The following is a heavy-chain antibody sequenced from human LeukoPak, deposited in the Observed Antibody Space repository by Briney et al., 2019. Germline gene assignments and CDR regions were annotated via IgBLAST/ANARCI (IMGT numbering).Heavy chain of an antibody. V-gene: IGHV3-23*01. CDR3: TRELVSSGTGYFDL. CDR2: ITGSSTWT. J-gene: IGHJ2*01. CDR1: GFTFGTFG. Sequence: GGSLRLSCEASGFTFGTFGMAWVRQSPGKGLQWVSGITGSSTWTYYAASVKGRFTVSRDNPQNTLHLQMNSLRADDTAVYYCTRELVSSGTGYFDLWGRGTLVTVSS. D-gene: IGHD3-10*01.